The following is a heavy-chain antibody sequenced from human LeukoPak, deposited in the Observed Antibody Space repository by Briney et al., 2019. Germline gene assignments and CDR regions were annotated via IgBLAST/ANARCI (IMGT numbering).Heavy chain of an antibody. Sequence: ASVKFYCKASGYTFNSYGISCVRQAPGQWLELMGWISAYNGNTNYAQKLQGRVTMTTDTSTSTAYMELRSLRSDDTAVYYCARVGVAGTFDYWGQGTLVTVSS. CDR1: GYTFNSYG. D-gene: IGHD6-19*01. J-gene: IGHJ4*02. CDR3: ARVGVAGTFDY. CDR2: ISAYNGNT. V-gene: IGHV1-18*01.